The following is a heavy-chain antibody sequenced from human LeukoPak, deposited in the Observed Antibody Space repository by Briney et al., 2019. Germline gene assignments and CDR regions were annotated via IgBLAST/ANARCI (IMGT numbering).Heavy chain of an antibody. Sequence: ASVKVSCKVSGYTLIGLSLQWVRQPPGKGLEWMGGFDPEDGKTIYALNFQGRITMTEDTSTDTAYMELSSLTSDDTAVYYCARALPDYYYDSSGYYYPLDYWGQGTLVTVSS. CDR3: ARALPDYYYDSSGYYYPLDY. J-gene: IGHJ4*02. V-gene: IGHV1-24*01. CDR1: GYTLIGLS. D-gene: IGHD3-22*01. CDR2: FDPEDGKT.